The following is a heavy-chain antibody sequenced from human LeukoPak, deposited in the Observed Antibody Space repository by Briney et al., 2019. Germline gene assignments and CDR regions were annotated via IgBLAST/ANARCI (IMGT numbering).Heavy chain of an antibody. D-gene: IGHD2/OR15-2a*01. CDR1: GFTFSSYW. V-gene: IGHV3-7*01. CDR2: IKQDGSEK. CDR3: TTDFSRALAPMRFDP. J-gene: IGHJ5*02. Sequence: GGSLRLSCAASGFTFSSYWMSWVGQAPGKRLEWVANIKQDGSEKYYVDSVKGRFTISRDNAKNSLYLQMNSLRAEDTAVYYCTTDFSRALAPMRFDPWGQGTLVTVSS.